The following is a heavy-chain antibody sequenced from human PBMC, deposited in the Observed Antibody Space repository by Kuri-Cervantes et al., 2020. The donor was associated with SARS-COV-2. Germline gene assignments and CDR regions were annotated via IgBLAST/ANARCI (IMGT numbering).Heavy chain of an antibody. Sequence: SETLSLTCAVSGYSISSGYYWGWIRQPPGKGLEWIGSIYHSGSTYYNPSLKSRVTISVDTSKNQFSLKLSSVTAADTAVYYCARHMAGTFGYWGQGTLVTVS. CDR2: IYHSGST. CDR1: GYSISSGYY. D-gene: IGHD2-21*01. CDR3: ARHMAGTFGY. J-gene: IGHJ4*02. V-gene: IGHV4-38-2*01.